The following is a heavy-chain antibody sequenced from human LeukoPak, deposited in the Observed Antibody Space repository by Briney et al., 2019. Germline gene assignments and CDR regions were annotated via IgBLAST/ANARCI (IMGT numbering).Heavy chain of an antibody. V-gene: IGHV4-38-2*02. D-gene: IGHD2-2*02. CDR2: IYHSGST. CDR1: GYSISSGYY. Sequence: SETLSLTCTVSGYSISSGYYWGWIRQPPGKGLEWIGSIYHSGSTYYNPSLKSRVTISVDTPKNQFSLKLSSVTAADTAVYYCASQGIGYCSSTSCYTNYYYMDVWGKGTTVTVSS. J-gene: IGHJ6*03. CDR3: ASQGIGYCSSTSCYTNYYYMDV.